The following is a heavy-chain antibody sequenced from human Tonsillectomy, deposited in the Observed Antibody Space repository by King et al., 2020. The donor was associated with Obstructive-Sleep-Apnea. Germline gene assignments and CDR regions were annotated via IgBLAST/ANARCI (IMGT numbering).Heavy chain of an antibody. CDR2: MYYSGNT. D-gene: IGHD5-12*01. CDR1: GGSISNYY. J-gene: IGHJ4*02. Sequence: VQLQESGPRLVKPSETLSLTCTVSGGSISNYYWSWIRQPPGKGLEWIGYMYYSGNTNFNPSLKSRVTISADTSKIQFSLRLSSVTAADTAVYYCARHRGVDDSGGYGDYFDYWGQGTLVTVSS. V-gene: IGHV4-59*08. CDR3: ARHRGVDDSGGYGDYFDY.